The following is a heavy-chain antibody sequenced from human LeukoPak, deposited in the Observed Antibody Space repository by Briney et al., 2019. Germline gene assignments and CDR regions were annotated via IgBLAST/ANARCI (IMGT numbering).Heavy chain of an antibody. J-gene: IGHJ4*02. CDR1: GGSFSGYY. D-gene: IGHD3-22*01. Sequence: PSETLSLTCAVYGGSFSGYYWSWIRQPPGKGLEWIGEINHSGSTNYNPSLKSRVTISADTSKNQFSLKLSSVTAADTAVYYCASGNYYDSSGYYYAPYWGQGTLVTVSS. CDR2: INHSGST. V-gene: IGHV4-34*01. CDR3: ASGNYYDSSGYYYAPY.